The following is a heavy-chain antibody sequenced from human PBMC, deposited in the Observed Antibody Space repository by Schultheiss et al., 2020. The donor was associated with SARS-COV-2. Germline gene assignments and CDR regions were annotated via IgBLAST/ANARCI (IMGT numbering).Heavy chain of an antibody. CDR2: IIPIFGIA. CDR1: GGTFSSYA. J-gene: IGHJ6*02. CDR3: ARNLPYSDTWNDPHHYYYRMDV. Sequence: SVKVSCKASGGTFSSYAISWVRQAPGQGLEWMGGIIPIFGIANYAQKFQGRLTITADESTSTVYMDLSSLRSEDTAVYYCARNLPYSDTWNDPHHYYYRMDVWGQGTTVTVSS. V-gene: IGHV1-69*13. D-gene: IGHD1-1*01.